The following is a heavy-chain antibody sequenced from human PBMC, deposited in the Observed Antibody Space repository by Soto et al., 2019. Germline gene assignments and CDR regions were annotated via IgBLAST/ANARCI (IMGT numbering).Heavy chain of an antibody. CDR2: ISAYNGNT. CDR3: ARGPLVLRYFDWSQGGNWFDP. D-gene: IGHD3-9*01. CDR1: GYTFTSYG. V-gene: IGHV1-18*04. J-gene: IGHJ5*02. Sequence: ASVKVSCKASGYTFTSYGISWVRQAPGQGLEWMGWISAYNGNTNYAQKLQGRVTMTTDTSTSTAYMELRSLRSDDTAVYYCARGPLVLRYFDWSQGGNWFDPWGQGTLVTVSS.